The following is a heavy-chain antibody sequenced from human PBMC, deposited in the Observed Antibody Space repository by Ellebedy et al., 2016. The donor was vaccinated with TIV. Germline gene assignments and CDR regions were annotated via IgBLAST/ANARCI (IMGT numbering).Heavy chain of an antibody. D-gene: IGHD6-13*01. J-gene: IGHJ4*02. Sequence: GGSLRLXCAASGFTFSSYSMKWVRQAPGKGLEWVSYISSSSNTIYYADSVKGRFTISRDNAKNSQYLQMNSLRDEDTAVYYCAREGLLAAGEMKEFDYWGQGTLVAVSS. CDR1: GFTFSSYS. V-gene: IGHV3-48*02. CDR2: ISSSSNTI. CDR3: AREGLLAAGEMKEFDY.